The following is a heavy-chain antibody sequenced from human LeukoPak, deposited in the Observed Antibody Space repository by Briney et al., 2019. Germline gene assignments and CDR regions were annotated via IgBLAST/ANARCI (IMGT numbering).Heavy chain of an antibody. Sequence: SQTLSPTCTVSGGSISSGDYYWSWIRQPPGKGLEWIGYIYYSGSTYYNPSLKSRVTISVDTSKNQFSLKLSSVTAADTAVYYCARLDSGSYVGYWGQGTLVTVSS. CDR3: ARLDSGSYVGY. CDR2: IYYSGST. V-gene: IGHV4-30-4*08. CDR1: GGSISSGDYY. D-gene: IGHD3-10*01. J-gene: IGHJ4*02.